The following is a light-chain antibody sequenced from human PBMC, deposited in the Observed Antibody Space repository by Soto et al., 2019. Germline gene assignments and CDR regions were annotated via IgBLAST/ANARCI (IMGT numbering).Light chain of an antibody. V-gene: IGKV3-15*01. Sequence: EIVMTQFPATLSVPPGERATLSCRASQSISSTLAWYQQKPGQGPRLLIYDASTRATGIPARFSGSGSGTEFTLTISSLQSEDFAVYYCQQYNNWPLLTFGGGTKGDIK. J-gene: IGKJ4*01. CDR3: QQYNNWPLLT. CDR1: QSISST. CDR2: DAS.